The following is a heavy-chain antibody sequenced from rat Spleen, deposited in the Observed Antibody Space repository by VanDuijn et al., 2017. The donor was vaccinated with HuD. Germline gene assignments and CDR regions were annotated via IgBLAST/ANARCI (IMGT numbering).Heavy chain of an antibody. CDR3: TTRPYYSSLNWFPY. V-gene: IGHV5-29*01. CDR1: GFTFNNYV. D-gene: IGHD1-2*01. Sequence: EVQLVESGGGLVQPGRSMKLSCAASGFTFNNYVMTWVRQAPTKGLEWVAAISYDGITTYYRDSVRGRFTISRDNAKSTLYLQMDSLRSEDTATYYCTTRPYYSSLNWFPYWGQGTLVTVSS. CDR2: ISYDGITT. J-gene: IGHJ3*01.